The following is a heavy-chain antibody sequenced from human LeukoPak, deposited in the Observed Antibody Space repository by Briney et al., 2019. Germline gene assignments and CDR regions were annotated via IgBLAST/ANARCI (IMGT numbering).Heavy chain of an antibody. CDR3: AKDRVGSAYCGGDCSTPVDY. Sequence: GRSLRLSCAASGFTFSSYAMSWVRQAPGKGLEWVSAISGSGGSTYYADSVKGRFTISRDNSKNTLYLQMNSLRAEDTAVYYCAKDRVGSAYCGGDCSTPVDYWGQGTLVTVSS. D-gene: IGHD2-21*02. J-gene: IGHJ4*02. CDR2: ISGSGGST. V-gene: IGHV3-23*01. CDR1: GFTFSSYA.